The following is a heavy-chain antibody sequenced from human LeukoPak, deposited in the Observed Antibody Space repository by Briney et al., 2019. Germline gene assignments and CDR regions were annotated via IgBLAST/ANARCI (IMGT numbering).Heavy chain of an antibody. CDR3: AKDGEWLRLGYYFDY. Sequence: SGRSLRLSCAASGFTFSSYAMSWVRQAPGKGLEWVSAISGSGGSTYYADSVKGRFTISRDNSKNTLYLQMNSLRAEDTAVYYCAKDGEWLRLGYYFDYWGQGTLVTVSS. CDR2: ISGSGGST. J-gene: IGHJ4*02. V-gene: IGHV3-23*01. D-gene: IGHD5-12*01. CDR1: GFTFSSYA.